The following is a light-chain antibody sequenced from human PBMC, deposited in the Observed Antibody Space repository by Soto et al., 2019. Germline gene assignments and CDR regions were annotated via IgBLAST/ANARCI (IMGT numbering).Light chain of an antibody. CDR2: EVI. CDR3: NSYAGSNKVV. Sequence: QSALTQPPSASGSPGQSVTISCTGTSSDVGGYKYVSWYQQHPGKAPKLMIYEVIKRPSGVPDRFSGSKSGNTASLTVSGLQAEDEADYYCNSYAGSNKVVFGGGTKVTVL. J-gene: IGLJ2*01. V-gene: IGLV2-8*01. CDR1: SSDVGGYKY.